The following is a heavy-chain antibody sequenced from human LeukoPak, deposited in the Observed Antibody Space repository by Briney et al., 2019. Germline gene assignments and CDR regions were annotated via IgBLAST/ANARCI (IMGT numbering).Heavy chain of an antibody. J-gene: IGHJ4*01. D-gene: IGHD1-1*01. CDR1: GGSLSSCYFY. V-gene: IGHV4-39*01. CDR3: VRSATGDTDSFDY. CDR2: MYYSGST. Sequence: SETLSHACAVSGGSLSSCYFYWVWIRQPPGKGREWIGSMYYSGSTYYNPSLKIRVTISVDTSKNQCSLKLSSVTAADTAVYYCVRSATGDTDSFDYWGQGNHATVPS.